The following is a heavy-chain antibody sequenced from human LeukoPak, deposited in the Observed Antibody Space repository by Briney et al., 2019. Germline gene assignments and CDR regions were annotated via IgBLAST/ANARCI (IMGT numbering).Heavy chain of an antibody. Sequence: GGSLRLSCAASGFTFSSYAMHWVRQAPGKGLEWVAVISYDGSNKYYADSVKGRFTISRDNSKNTLYLQMNSPRAENTAVYYCARAYGWLFGDFDYWGQGTLVTVSS. V-gene: IGHV3-30*01. CDR2: ISYDGSNK. CDR1: GFTFSSYA. D-gene: IGHD3-22*01. CDR3: ARAYGWLFGDFDY. J-gene: IGHJ4*02.